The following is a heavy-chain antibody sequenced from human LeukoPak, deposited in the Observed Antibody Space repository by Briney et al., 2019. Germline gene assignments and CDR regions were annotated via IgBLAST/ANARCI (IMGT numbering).Heavy chain of an antibody. Sequence: GGSVRLSCAASGFTFSSYWMHWVRQAPGKGLVWVSRINSDGSSTTYADSVKGRFTISRDNAKNTLYLQMNSLRAEDTAVYYCARVEPIRLLVDYWGQGTLVTVSS. V-gene: IGHV3-74*01. CDR2: INSDGSST. J-gene: IGHJ4*02. CDR3: ARVEPIRLLVDY. CDR1: GFTFSSYW. D-gene: IGHD3-3*01.